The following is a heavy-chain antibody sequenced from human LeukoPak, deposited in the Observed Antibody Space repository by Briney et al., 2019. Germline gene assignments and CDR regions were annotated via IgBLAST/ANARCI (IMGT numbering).Heavy chain of an antibody. V-gene: IGHV3-21*01. CDR1: GFTFSSYS. D-gene: IGHD2-15*01. CDR2: ISSSSSYI. CDR3: AKVSGRDIVVVVASFAPREYYYMDV. Sequence: GGSLRLSCAASGFTFSSYSMNWVRQAPGKGLEWVSSISSSSSYIYYADSVKGRFTISRDNAKNSLYLQMNSLRVEDTGVYYCAKVSGRDIVVVVASFAPREYYYMDVWGKGTTVTVSS. J-gene: IGHJ6*03.